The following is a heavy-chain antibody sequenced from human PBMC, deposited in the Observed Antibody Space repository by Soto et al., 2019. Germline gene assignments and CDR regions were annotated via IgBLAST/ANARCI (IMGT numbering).Heavy chain of an antibody. J-gene: IGHJ5*02. D-gene: IGHD4-17*01. CDR1: GFTFSSYW. Sequence: EVQLVESGGNLVQPGGSLRLYCAASGFTFSSYWMSWVRQAPGKGLEWVANIKQDGSEKYYVDSVKGRFTISRDNAKSSLYLQMNSLRAEDTAVYYCARDKNNGAYYWFDPWGQGTLVTVSS. CDR3: ARDKNNGAYYWFDP. V-gene: IGHV3-7*01. CDR2: IKQDGSEK.